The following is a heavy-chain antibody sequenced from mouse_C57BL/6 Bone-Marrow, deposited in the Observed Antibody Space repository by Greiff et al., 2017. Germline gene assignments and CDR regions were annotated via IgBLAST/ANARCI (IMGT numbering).Heavy chain of an antibody. CDR3: ATYPYWYVDV. D-gene: IGHD2-10*01. Sequence: QVQLKQPGAELVRPGSSVKLSCKASGYTFTSYWMHWVKQRPIQGLEWIGNIDPSDSETHYNQKFKDKATLTVDKSSSTAYMQLSSLTSEDSAVYYCATYPYWYVDVWGTGTTVTVSS. CDR2: IDPSDSET. V-gene: IGHV1-52*01. CDR1: GYTFTSYW. J-gene: IGHJ1*03.